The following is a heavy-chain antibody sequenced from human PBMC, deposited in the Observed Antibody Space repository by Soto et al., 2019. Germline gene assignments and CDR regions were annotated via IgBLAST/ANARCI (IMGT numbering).Heavy chain of an antibody. CDR2: ISYDGTNK. CDR1: GFTFSTYG. CDR3: AKSGRSIGYLNGMDV. J-gene: IGHJ6*02. D-gene: IGHD3-22*01. Sequence: QVQLVESGGGVVQPGRSLRLSCAASGFTFSTYGMHWVRQAPGKGLEWVADISYDGTNKYYADSVKGRFTISRDNSKNMLYLQMNSLRAEDTAVYYCAKSGRSIGYLNGMDVWGQGTTVTVSS. V-gene: IGHV3-30*18.